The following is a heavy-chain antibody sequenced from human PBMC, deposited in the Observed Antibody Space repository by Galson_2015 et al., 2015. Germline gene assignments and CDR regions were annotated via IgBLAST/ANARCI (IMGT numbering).Heavy chain of an antibody. Sequence: SLRLSCAASGFTFSSYGMHWVRQAPGKGLEWVAVISYDGSNKYYADSVKGRFTISRDDSKNTLYLQMNSLKTEDTAVYYCTTLNHYDSSGYYYVPFDYWGQGTLVTVSS. CDR3: TTLNHYDSSGYYYVPFDY. D-gene: IGHD3-22*01. V-gene: IGHV3-30*03. J-gene: IGHJ4*02. CDR2: ISYDGSNK. CDR1: GFTFSSYG.